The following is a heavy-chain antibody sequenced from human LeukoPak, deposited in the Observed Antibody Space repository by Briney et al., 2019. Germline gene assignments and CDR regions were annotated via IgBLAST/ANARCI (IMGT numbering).Heavy chain of an antibody. V-gene: IGHV3-21*01. CDR2: ISSSSSYT. Sequence: GGSLRLSCAASGFTLSNFIMNWVRQAPGRGLEWVSWISSSSSYTYYTDSVKGRFTISRDDAKNSLYLQMSSLRADDTAVYYCARAHLDFRSGYAYGPLDYWGQGTLVTVSS. J-gene: IGHJ4*02. CDR3: ARAHLDFRSGYAYGPLDY. D-gene: IGHD3-3*01. CDR1: GFTLSNFI.